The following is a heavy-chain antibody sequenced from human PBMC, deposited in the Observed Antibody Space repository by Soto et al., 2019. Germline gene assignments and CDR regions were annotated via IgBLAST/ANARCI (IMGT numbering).Heavy chain of an antibody. CDR3: ESGGSGSYYRDYYYYYGMDV. D-gene: IGHD3-10*01. CDR2: IYPGDSDT. Sequence: PGESLKISCMGSGYSFTSYWIGWVRQMPGKGLEWMGIIYPGDSDTRYSPSFQGQVTISADKSISTAYLQWSSLKASDTAMYYCESGGSGSYYRDYYYYYGMDVWSQGTMGNASS. CDR1: GYSFTSYW. V-gene: IGHV5-51*01. J-gene: IGHJ6*02.